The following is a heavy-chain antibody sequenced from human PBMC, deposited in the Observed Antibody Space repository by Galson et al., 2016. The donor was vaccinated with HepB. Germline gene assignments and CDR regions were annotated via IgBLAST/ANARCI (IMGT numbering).Heavy chain of an antibody. CDR1: GDSVSSNKVV. J-gene: IGHJ5*02. CDR2: TYLRAMWYN. Sequence: CAISGDSVSSNKVVWNWIRQSPSRGLEWLGRTYLRAMWYNDYASSVRSRITINPDLSKNQFSLQLNSVTPEDTAVYYCARGVTTQAGWNWFDPWGQGTLVTVSS. V-gene: IGHV6-1*01. CDR3: ARGVTTQAGWNWFDP. D-gene: IGHD2-21*02.